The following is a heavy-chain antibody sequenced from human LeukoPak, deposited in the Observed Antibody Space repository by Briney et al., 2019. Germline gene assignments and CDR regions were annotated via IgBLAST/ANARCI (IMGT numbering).Heavy chain of an antibody. V-gene: IGHV4-38-2*02. CDR3: ARESALGVERVGGYFDY. Sequence: SSETLSLTCNVSSYSIRNGYYWSWVRQSPGKGLEWIGSIYYTGITYYNPSLKSRVTISIDTSKNQFSLKLTSVTATDTAVYYCARESALGVERVGGYFDYWGQGALVTVFS. J-gene: IGHJ4*02. CDR1: SYSIRNGYY. D-gene: IGHD1-26*01. CDR2: IYYTGIT.